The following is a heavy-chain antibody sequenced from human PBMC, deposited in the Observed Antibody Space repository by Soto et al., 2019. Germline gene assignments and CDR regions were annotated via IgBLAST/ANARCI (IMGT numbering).Heavy chain of an antibody. CDR3: ARDVGSYYYYYYGMDV. CDR1: GYTFTSYA. D-gene: IGHD3-10*01. J-gene: IGHJ6*02. Sequence: ASVKVSCKASGYTFTSYAMHCVRQAPGQRLEWMGWINAGNGNTKYSQKFQGRVTITRDTSASTAYMELSSLRSEDTAVYYCARDVGSYYYYYYGMDVWGQGTTVTVSS. V-gene: IGHV1-3*01. CDR2: INAGNGNT.